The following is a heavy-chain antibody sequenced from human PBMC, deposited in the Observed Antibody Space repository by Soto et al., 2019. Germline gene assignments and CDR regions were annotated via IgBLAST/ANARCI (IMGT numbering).Heavy chain of an antibody. CDR1: GGSISSYY. Sequence: PSETLSLTCTVSGGSISSYYWSWIRQPPGKGLEWIGYIYYSGSTNYNPSLKSRVTISVDTSKNQFSLKLSPVTAADTAVYYCARQAVFVAYYYGMDVWGQGTTVTGYS. V-gene: IGHV4-59*01. J-gene: IGHJ6*02. CDR3: ARQAVFVAYYYGMDV. CDR2: IYYSGST. D-gene: IGHD5-12*01.